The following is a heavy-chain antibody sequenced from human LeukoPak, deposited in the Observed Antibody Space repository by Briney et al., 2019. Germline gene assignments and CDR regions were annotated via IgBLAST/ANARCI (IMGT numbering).Heavy chain of an antibody. V-gene: IGHV3-48*04. Sequence: PGGSLRLSCAASGFTFSTYRMNWVRQAPGRGLEWVSYISSSSSTIYYADSVKGRFTISRDNAKNSLYLQMNSLRAEDTAVYYCARDSYCGSDCYSGYSDYWGQGTLVTVSS. CDR1: GFTFSTYR. J-gene: IGHJ4*02. CDR3: ARDSYCGSDCYSGYSDY. D-gene: IGHD2-21*02. CDR2: ISSSSSTI.